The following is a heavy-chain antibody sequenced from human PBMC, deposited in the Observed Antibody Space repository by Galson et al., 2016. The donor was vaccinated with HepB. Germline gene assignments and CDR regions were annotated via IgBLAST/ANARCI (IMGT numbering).Heavy chain of an antibody. Sequence: SETLSLTCTVSGGSVSSRTDYWGWIRQPPGKGLEWIGCIDYSGNTYYTPSLKSRVTISVDTSKNQFSLKLNSVTAADAAVYYCTRHSAYCSGYTCYPAFDYWGQGTLVTVSS. CDR3: TRHSAYCSGYTCYPAFDY. CDR1: GGSVSSRTDY. D-gene: IGHD2-15*01. V-gene: IGHV4-39*01. J-gene: IGHJ4*02. CDR2: IDYSGNT.